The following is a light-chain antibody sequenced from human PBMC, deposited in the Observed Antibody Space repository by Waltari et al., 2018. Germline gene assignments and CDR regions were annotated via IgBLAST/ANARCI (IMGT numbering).Light chain of an antibody. V-gene: IGLV3-19*01. CDR1: TLRRYY. Sequence: SSDLTQDPSVSAALGQTVRITCQGDTLRRYYASWYQQRPGQAPVLVLYGPGNRPSGIPDRFSGSTSGNTASLTITGAQAEDEADYYCHSRETFSTRLFGGGTRLTV. CDR2: GPG. CDR3: HSRETFSTRL. J-gene: IGLJ2*01.